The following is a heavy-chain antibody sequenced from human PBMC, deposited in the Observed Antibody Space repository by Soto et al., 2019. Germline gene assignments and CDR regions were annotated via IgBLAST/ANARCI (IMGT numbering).Heavy chain of an antibody. CDR3: ARAMVRGKNYYGVDV. D-gene: IGHD3-10*01. V-gene: IGHV5-51*03. Sequence: EVQLVQSGAEVKEPGESLKISCKGSGYSITNYWIGWVRQMPGKGLEWMGIIYPGDSDTRYSPSFQGQVTISADKSISTAYLQWSSLKASDTAMYYCARAMVRGKNYYGVDVWGQGTTVTVSS. J-gene: IGHJ6*02. CDR1: GYSITNYW. CDR2: IYPGDSDT.